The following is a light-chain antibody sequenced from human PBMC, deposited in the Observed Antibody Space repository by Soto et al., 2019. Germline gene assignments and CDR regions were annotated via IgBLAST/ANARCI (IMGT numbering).Light chain of an antibody. CDR1: QSISSH. CDR3: QQRSTWPLT. Sequence: EIVLTQSTATLSLSPGERATLSCRASQSISSHLAWYQQKPGQTPRLLMYDASNRATAVPARFSSSGSGTDVTLTISSLEPEEPAVYYCQQRSTWPLTFGGGTKVEIK. CDR2: DAS. J-gene: IGKJ4*01. V-gene: IGKV3-11*01.